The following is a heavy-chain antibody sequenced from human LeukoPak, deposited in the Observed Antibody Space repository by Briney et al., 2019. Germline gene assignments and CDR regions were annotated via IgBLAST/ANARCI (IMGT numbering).Heavy chain of an antibody. V-gene: IGHV1-46*01. CDR1: AYTFTNNY. CDR3: TRSPGSGSGYFDY. CDR2: INSSGGST. D-gene: IGHD3-10*01. Sequence: ASVKVSCKASAYTFTNNYVHWVRQARGQGLEWMGIINSSGGSTKYAQKVQGRVTMTRDASTSTVYMELSSLRREDTAVYYCTRSPGSGSGYFDYWGQGTLVTVPS. J-gene: IGHJ4*02.